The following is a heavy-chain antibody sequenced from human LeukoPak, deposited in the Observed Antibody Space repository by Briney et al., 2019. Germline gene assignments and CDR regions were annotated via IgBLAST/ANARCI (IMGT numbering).Heavy chain of an antibody. V-gene: IGHV4-39*01. CDR2: IYYSGST. J-gene: IGHJ3*02. D-gene: IGHD3-10*01. CDR3: ARHYYGSGSPLFDI. CDR1: GGSISSSSYY. Sequence: PSETLSLTCTVSGGSISSSSYYWGWIRQPPGKGLEWIGSIYYSGSTYYNPSLKSRVTISVDTSKNQFSLKLSSVTAAGTAVYYCARHYYGSGSPLFDIWGQGTMVTVSS.